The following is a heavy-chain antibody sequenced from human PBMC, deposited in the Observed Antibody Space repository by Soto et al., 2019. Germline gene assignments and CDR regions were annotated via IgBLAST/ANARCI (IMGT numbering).Heavy chain of an antibody. D-gene: IGHD2-15*01. CDR1: GFTCSNYA. V-gene: IGHV3-23*01. CDR2: ISGSGRHV. Sequence: GGSLRLSCAASGFTCSNYAMTWVRQAPGKGLEWVSAISGSGRHVYYADSVQGRFTFSRDNSQNTLYLQMNSLRAEDTAIYYCTKNFADSNPFYDSWGQGLLVTVSS. J-gene: IGHJ4*02. CDR3: TKNFADSNPFYDS.